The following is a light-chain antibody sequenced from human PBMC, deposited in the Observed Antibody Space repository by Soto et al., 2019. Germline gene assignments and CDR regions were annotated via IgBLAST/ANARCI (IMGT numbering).Light chain of an antibody. CDR2: GAS. V-gene: IGKV3-20*01. Sequence: EIVLTQSPGTLSLSPGERATLSCRASQSVSSNYLAWYQQKPGQAPSLLIYGASSRPTGIPDRFSGSGSRTEFTLTIRGLELEYFGRYYCQQYGTSAPITFGQGTRVEIE. CDR3: QQYGTSAPIT. J-gene: IGKJ5*01. CDR1: QSVSSNY.